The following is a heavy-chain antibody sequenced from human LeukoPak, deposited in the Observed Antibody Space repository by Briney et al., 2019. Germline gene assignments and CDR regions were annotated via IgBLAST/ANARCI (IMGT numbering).Heavy chain of an antibody. CDR2: IRSSSSYI. V-gene: IGHV3-21*01. Sequence: GGSLRLSCAASGFTFSSYSMNWVRQAPGKGLEWVSSIRSSSSYIYYADSVKGRFTISRDNTKNSLYLQMNSLRAEDTAVYYCARDGAKYCSSTSCYTDLDYDAFDIWGQGTMVTVSS. CDR3: ARDGAKYCSSTSCYTDLDYDAFDI. J-gene: IGHJ3*02. D-gene: IGHD2-2*02. CDR1: GFTFSSYS.